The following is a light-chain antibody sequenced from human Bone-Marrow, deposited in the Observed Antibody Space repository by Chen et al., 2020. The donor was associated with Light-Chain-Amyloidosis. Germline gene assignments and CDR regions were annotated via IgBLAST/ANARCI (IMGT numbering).Light chain of an antibody. V-gene: IGLV3-25*03. Sequence: SYELTQPPSVSVSPGQTARITCSGDDLPTKYAYWYQQKPGQAPVLVIHRDTERPSGISERLSGDSSGTTATLTISGGQAEDEADYHCQAADSSGTYEVIFGGGTKLTVL. J-gene: IGLJ2*01. CDR3: QAADSSGTYEVI. CDR2: RDT. CDR1: DLPTKY.